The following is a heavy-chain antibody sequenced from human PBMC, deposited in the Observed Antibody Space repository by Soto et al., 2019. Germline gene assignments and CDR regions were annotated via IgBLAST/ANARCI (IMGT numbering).Heavy chain of an antibody. CDR3: AKDQSSSWSNWFDP. V-gene: IGHV3-23*01. CDR1: GFTFSSYA. CDR2: ISGSGGST. Sequence: GGSLRLSCAASGFTFSSYAMSWVRQAPGKGLEWVSAISGSGGSTYYADSVKGRFTISRDNPKNTLYLQMNSLRAEDTAVYYCAKDQSSSWSNWFDPWGQGTLVTVSS. J-gene: IGHJ5*02. D-gene: IGHD6-13*01.